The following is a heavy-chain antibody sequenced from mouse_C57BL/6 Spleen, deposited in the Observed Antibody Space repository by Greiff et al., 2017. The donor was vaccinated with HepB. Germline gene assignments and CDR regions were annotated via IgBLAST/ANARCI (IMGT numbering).Heavy chain of an antibody. Sequence: VQLQQSGAELVRPGASVKLSCTASGFNIKDDYMHWVKQRPEQGLEWIGWIDPENGDTEYASKFQGKATITADTSSNTAYLQLSSLTSEDTAVYYCTTYPIDYWGQGTTLTVSS. CDR1: GFNIKDDY. V-gene: IGHV14-4*01. CDR3: TTYPIDY. J-gene: IGHJ2*01. CDR2: IDPENGDT.